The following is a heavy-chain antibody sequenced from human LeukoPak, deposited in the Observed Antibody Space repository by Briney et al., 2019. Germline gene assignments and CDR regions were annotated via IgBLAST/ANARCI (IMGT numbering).Heavy chain of an antibody. CDR2: ISYDGSNK. CDR1: GFTFSGYA. V-gene: IGHV3-30-3*01. CDR3: ARDGLDAFDI. D-gene: IGHD3-22*01. J-gene: IGHJ3*02. Sequence: GGSLRLSCAASGFTFSGYAMHWVRQAPGKGLEWVAVISYDGSNKYYADSVKGRFTISRDNSKNTLYLQMNSLRAEDTAVYYCARDGLDAFDIWGQGTMVTVSS.